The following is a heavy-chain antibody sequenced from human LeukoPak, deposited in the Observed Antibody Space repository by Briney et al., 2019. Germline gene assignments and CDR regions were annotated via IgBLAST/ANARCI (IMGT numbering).Heavy chain of an antibody. CDR1: GYTFTSYA. D-gene: IGHD2-2*01. Sequence: GASVNVSCKASGYTFTSYAMHWVRQAPGQRLEWMGWINAGNGNTKYSQKFQGRVTITRDTSASTAYMELSSLRSEDTAVYYCARDAGYCSSTSCLTPWGFDYWGQGTLVTVSS. J-gene: IGHJ4*02. V-gene: IGHV1-3*01. CDR3: ARDAGYCSSTSCLTPWGFDY. CDR2: INAGNGNT.